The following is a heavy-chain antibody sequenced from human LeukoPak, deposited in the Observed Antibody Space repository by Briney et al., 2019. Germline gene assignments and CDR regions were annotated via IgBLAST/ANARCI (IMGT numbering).Heavy chain of an antibody. D-gene: IGHD6-13*01. CDR3: AGGDIAAAGTFDY. CDR1: GGSISSYY. V-gene: IGHV4-59*01. Sequence: SETLSLTCTVSGGSISSYYRSWIRQPPGKGLEWIGYIYYTGSTNYNPSLKSRVTISVDTSKNQFSLKLSSVTAADTAVYYCAGGDIAAAGTFDYWGQGTLVTVSS. J-gene: IGHJ4*02. CDR2: IYYTGST.